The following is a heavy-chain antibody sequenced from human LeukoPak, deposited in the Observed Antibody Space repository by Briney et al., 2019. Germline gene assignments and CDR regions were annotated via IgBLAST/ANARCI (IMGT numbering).Heavy chain of an antibody. Sequence: PSETLSLTCTVSGGSISSSSYYWGWIRQPPGKGLEWIGSIYYSGSTYHNPSLKSRATMSVDTSKNQFSLKLSSVTAADTAVYYCARDAVTSLDAFDIWGQGTMVTVSS. CDR2: IYYSGST. CDR3: ARDAVTSLDAFDI. J-gene: IGHJ3*02. CDR1: GGSISSSSYY. V-gene: IGHV4-39*07. D-gene: IGHD2-2*01.